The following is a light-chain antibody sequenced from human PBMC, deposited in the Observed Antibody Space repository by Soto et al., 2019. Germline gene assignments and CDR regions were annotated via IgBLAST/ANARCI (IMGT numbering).Light chain of an antibody. CDR1: QGIDTY. CDR3: QKYTSAPFT. J-gene: IGKJ3*01. V-gene: IGKV1-27*01. Sequence: DIQMTQSQSALSASVGDRVTITCRASQGIDTYLAWYQQKPGQVPKLLSYAASTLQSGVPARFSGSGSGTDFTLTISSLQSEDVATYFCQKYTSAPFTFGPGTKVDIK. CDR2: AAS.